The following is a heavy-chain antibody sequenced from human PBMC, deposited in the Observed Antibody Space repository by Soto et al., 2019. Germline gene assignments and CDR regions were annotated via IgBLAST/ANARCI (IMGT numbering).Heavy chain of an antibody. D-gene: IGHD1-26*01. Sequence: PGGSLRLSCAASGFTFSSYAMSWVRQAPGKGLEWVSAISGSGGSTYYADSVKGRFTISRDNSKNTLYLQMNSLRAEDTAVYYCAKSPSPYSGSYCERWGQGTLVTVSS. J-gene: IGHJ4*02. CDR2: ISGSGGST. CDR1: GFTFSSYA. V-gene: IGHV3-23*01. CDR3: AKSPSPYSGSYCER.